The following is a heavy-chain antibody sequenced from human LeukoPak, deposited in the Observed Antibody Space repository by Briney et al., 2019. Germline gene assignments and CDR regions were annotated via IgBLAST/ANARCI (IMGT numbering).Heavy chain of an antibody. CDR2: MNPNSGNT. CDR1: GYTFTSYD. CDR3: ARAADYHDFWSGYYTAEYFQH. Sequence: ASVKVSCKASGYTFTSYDINWVRQATGQGLEWMGWMNPNSGNTGYAQKFQGRVTMTRNTSISTAYMELSSLRSEDTAVYYCARAADYHDFWSGYYTAEYFQHWGQGTLVTVSS. D-gene: IGHD3-3*01. J-gene: IGHJ1*01. V-gene: IGHV1-8*01.